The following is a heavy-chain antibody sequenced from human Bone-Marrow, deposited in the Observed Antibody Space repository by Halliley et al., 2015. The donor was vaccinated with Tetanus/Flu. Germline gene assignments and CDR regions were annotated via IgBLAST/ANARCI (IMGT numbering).Heavy chain of an antibody. J-gene: IGHJ4*02. CDR2: IYDRGNT. CDR1: GGSISSYY. D-gene: IGHD4-17*01. CDR3: ARDLGFNDYGEDALDY. Sequence: TLSLTCTVSGGSISSYYWSWIRQPPGKGLQWIGYIYDRGNTNYNPSLKSRVSISVDTSKNQVSLSLNSVTAADTAVYYCARDLGFNDYGEDALDYWGQGILATVSS. V-gene: IGHV4-59*01.